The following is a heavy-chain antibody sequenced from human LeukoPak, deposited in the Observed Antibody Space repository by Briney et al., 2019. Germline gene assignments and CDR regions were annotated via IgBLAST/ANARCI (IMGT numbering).Heavy chain of an antibody. CDR1: GFTFNSFE. J-gene: IGHJ6*02. CDR3: ARDLSVARNYGMDV. Sequence: GGSLRLSRAASGFTFNSFEMNWVRQAPGKGLEWVSYISGSGNTTYYAESVQGRFTISRDNAKNSLYLQMNSLRAEDTAVYYCARDLSVARNYGMDVWGQGTTVTVSS. D-gene: IGHD6-19*01. CDR2: ISGSGNTT. V-gene: IGHV3-48*03.